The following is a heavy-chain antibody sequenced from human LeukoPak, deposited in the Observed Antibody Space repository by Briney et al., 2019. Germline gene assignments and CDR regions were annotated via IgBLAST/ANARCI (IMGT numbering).Heavy chain of an antibody. CDR3: ARERYGNYN. D-gene: IGHD4-11*01. V-gene: IGHV3-7*03. J-gene: IGHJ4*02. CDR1: GFTFSSFW. Sequence: GGFLRLSCAASGFTFSSFWMIWVRQAPGKGLEWVANIKEDGSVKNYVDSVKGRFTISRDNAKNSLFLQMNSLRAEDTAVYYSARERYGNYNWGQGTLVTVSS. CDR2: IKEDGSVK.